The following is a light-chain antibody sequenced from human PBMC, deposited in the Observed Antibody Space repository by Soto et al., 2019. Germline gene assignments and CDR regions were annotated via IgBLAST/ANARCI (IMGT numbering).Light chain of an antibody. V-gene: IGLV2-8*01. CDR3: TSYAVGINVV. Sequence: QSVLTQPTSASGSPGQSVTISCTGTSSDVGYYNYVSWYQQHPGKAPKLIIYEVNKRPSGVPDRFSGSKSGNTASLTVSGLQAEDEAEYYCTSYAVGINVVFGGGTKLTVL. CDR2: EVN. CDR1: SSDVGYYNY. J-gene: IGLJ2*01.